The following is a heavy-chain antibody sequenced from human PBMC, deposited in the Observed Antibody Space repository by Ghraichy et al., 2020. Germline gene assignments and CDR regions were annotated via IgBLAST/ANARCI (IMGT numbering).Heavy chain of an antibody. J-gene: IGHJ4*02. CDR1: GGSISSYY. V-gene: IGHV4-59*01. CDR3: ARADGDYYFDY. Sequence: SETLSLTCTVSGGSISSYYWSWIRQPPGKGLEWIGYIYYSGSTNYNPSLKSRVTISVDTSKNQFSLKLSSVTAADTAVYYCARADGDYYFDYWGQGTLVTVSS. CDR2: IYYSGST. D-gene: IGHD4-17*01.